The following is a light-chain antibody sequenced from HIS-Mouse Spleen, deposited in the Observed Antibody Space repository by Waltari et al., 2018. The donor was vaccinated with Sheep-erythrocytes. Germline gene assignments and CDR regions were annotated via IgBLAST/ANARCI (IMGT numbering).Light chain of an antibody. CDR2: AAS. CDR1: QGIRNA. CDR3: LQDYNYPYT. V-gene: IGKV1-6*01. J-gene: IGKJ2*01. Sequence: AIQMTQSPSSLSSSVGDSVTITCRASQGIRNALGWYQQKPGKAPKLLIYAASSLQSGVPSRFSGSGSGTDFTLTISSLQPEDFATYYCLQDYNYPYTFGQGTKLEIK.